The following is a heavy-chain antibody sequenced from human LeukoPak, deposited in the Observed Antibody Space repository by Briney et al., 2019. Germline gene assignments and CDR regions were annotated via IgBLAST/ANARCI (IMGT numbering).Heavy chain of an antibody. Sequence: GGSLRLSCAASGFTFSDYYMSWIRQAPGKGLEWVSYISSSSSYTNYADSVKGRFTISRDNAKNSLYLQMNSMRAEDTAVYYCARGPTTVDYWGQGTLVTVSS. CDR2: ISSSSSYT. CDR3: ARGPTTVDY. CDR1: GFTFSDYY. V-gene: IGHV3-11*05. J-gene: IGHJ4*02. D-gene: IGHD1-26*01.